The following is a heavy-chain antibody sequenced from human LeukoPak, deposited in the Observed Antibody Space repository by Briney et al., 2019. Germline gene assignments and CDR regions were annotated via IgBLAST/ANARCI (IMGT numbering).Heavy chain of an antibody. J-gene: IGHJ4*02. CDR3: ARGRYCSGGSCYFDY. CDR2: ISSSSSYI. Sequence: GGSLRLSCAASGFTFSSYSMNWVRQAPGKGLEWVSSISSSSSYIYYADSVKGRFTISRDNAKNSLYLQVNSLRAEDTAVYYCARGRYCSGGSCYFDYWGQGTLVTVSS. V-gene: IGHV3-21*01. CDR1: GFTFSSYS. D-gene: IGHD2-15*01.